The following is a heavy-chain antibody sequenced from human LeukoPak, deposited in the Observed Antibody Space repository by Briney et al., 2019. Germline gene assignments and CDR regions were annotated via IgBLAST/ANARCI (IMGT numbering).Heavy chain of an antibody. V-gene: IGHV5-51*01. D-gene: IGHD2-15*01. CDR2: IYGGDSET. CDR3: ARLSEEVEAHFDF. J-gene: IGHJ4*02. CDR1: GYRFNSYW. Sequence: GESLKISCKGSGYRFNSYWIGWVRQMPGKGLEWRGVIYGGDSETRYSPSFQGHVTISADKSISTAYLQWSSLKASDTAMYYCARLSEEVEAHFDFWGQGTPVTVSS.